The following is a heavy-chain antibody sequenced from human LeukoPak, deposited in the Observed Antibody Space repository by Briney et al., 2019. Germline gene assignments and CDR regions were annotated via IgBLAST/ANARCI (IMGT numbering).Heavy chain of an antibody. CDR3: ARLVRGARTYYFDY. Sequence: PSETLSLTCTVSGGSISSYYWSWIRQPPGKGLEWIGYIYCSGSTNYNPSLKSRVTISVDTSKNQFSLKLSSVTAADTAVYYCARLVRGARTYYFDYWGQGTLVTVSS. V-gene: IGHV4-59*08. D-gene: IGHD3-10*01. CDR1: GGSISSYY. CDR2: IYCSGST. J-gene: IGHJ4*02.